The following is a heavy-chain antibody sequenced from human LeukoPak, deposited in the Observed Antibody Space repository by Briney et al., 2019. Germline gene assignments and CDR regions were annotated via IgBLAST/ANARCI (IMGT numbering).Heavy chain of an antibody. CDR3: ARGLTAVAATYFDY. CDR2: IIPILGIA. V-gene: IGHV1-69*02. Sequence: SVKVSCKASGGTFSSYTISWVRQAPGQGLEWMGRIIPILGIANYAQKFRGRVTITADKSTSTAYMELSSLRSEDTAVYYCARGLTAVAATYFDYWGQGTLVTVSS. CDR1: GGTFSSYT. D-gene: IGHD6-19*01. J-gene: IGHJ4*02.